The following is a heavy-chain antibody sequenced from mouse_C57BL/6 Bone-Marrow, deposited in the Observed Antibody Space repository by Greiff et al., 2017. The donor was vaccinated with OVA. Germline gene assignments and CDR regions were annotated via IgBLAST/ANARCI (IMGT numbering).Heavy chain of an antibody. Sequence: EVMLVESGGDLVKPGGSLKLSCAASGFTFSSYGMSWVRQTPDKRLGWVATISSGGSYTYYPDSVKGRFTISRDSAKNTLYLQMSSLKSEDTALDYYEMAGANWGQGTLVTVSA. CDR3: EMAGAN. CDR1: GFTFSSYG. J-gene: IGHJ3*01. V-gene: IGHV5-6*02. CDR2: ISSGGSYT. D-gene: IGHD2-3*01.